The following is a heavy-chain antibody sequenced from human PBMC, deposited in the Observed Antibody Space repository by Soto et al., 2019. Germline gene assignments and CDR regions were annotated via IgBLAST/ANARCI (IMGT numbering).Heavy chain of an antibody. CDR2: LYYSGTI. J-gene: IGHJ4*02. Sequence: QVQLQESGPGLVKPSETLSLTCTVSGASVTGYSWNWIRQSPGKGLEWIGHLYYSGTINYNPSLKSRVTFSLDTSKNQLSLKVTSVTAADTAIYYCARSPPAMLSPNIWGQGTLVTVSS. D-gene: IGHD2-2*01. CDR1: GASVTGYS. CDR3: ARSPPAMLSPNI. V-gene: IGHV4-59*02.